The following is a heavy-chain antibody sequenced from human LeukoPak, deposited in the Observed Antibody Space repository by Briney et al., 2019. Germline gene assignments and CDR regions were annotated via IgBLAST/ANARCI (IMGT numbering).Heavy chain of an antibody. CDR2: IRYDGSSK. V-gene: IGHV3-30*02. D-gene: IGHD6-13*01. CDR3: AKDRDYSSSWSRYYFDY. CDR1: GFTFSNYG. J-gene: IGHJ4*02. Sequence: PGGSLRLSCAASGFTFSNYGMHWVRQAPGKGLEWVAFIRYDGSSKYYADSVKGRFTISRDNSKNTLYLQMNSLRVEDTAVYYCAKDRDYSSSWSRYYFDYWGQGTLVTVSS.